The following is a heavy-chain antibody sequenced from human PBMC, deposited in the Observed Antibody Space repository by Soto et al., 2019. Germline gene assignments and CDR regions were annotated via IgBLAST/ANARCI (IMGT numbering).Heavy chain of an antibody. CDR2: INHSGST. CDR1: GGSFSGYY. J-gene: IGHJ4*02. D-gene: IGHD2-2*01. V-gene: IGHV4-34*01. Sequence: PSETLSLTCAVYGGSFSGYYWSWIRQPPGKGLEWIGEINHSGSTNYNPSLKSRVTISVDTSKNQFSLKLSSVTAADTAVYYCARGGQLRRPGFDYWGQGTLVTSPQ. CDR3: ARGGQLRRPGFDY.